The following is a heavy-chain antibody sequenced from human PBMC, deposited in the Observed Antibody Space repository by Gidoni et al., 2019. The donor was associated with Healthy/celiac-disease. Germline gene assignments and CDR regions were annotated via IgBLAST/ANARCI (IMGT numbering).Heavy chain of an antibody. V-gene: IGHV3-23*01. J-gene: IGHJ4*02. D-gene: IGHD4-4*01. CDR2: ISGSGGST. CDR1: GLTFSSYA. Sequence: EVQLLESGGGLVQSGGFLRLFCAASGLTFSSYAMSWVRQAPERGLEWVSAISGSGGSTYYADSVKGRFTISRDNSKNTLYLQMNSLRAEDTAVYYCAKDLTTVTPFDYWGQGTLVTVSS. CDR3: AKDLTTVTPFDY.